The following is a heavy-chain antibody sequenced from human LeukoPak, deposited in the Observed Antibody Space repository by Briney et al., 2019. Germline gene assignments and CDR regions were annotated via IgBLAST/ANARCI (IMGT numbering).Heavy chain of an antibody. D-gene: IGHD1-26*01. CDR3: ARGSGGTYYNYSDY. J-gene: IGHJ4*02. V-gene: IGHV1-46*01. CDR2: INPSGGST. CDR1: GYTFTNYY. Sequence: GASVKVSCKASGYTFTNYYIHWVRQAPGQGLEWMGIINPSGGSTSNAQKFQGRVTMTRDTSTSTVYMDLSSLRAEDTAVYYCARGSGGTYYNYSDYWGQGTLVTVSS.